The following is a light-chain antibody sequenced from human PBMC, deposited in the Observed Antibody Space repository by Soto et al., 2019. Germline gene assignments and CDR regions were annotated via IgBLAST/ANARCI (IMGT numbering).Light chain of an antibody. J-gene: IGLJ2*01. Sequence: QSALTQPASVSGSLGQSITISCTGTSSDVGDYNYVSWYQQHPGKAPKLIIYGVSNRPSGISNRFSGSKSGNTASLTISGLQAEDEAEYYCSSYTSTNTLVFGGGTKLTVL. CDR1: SSDVGDYNY. V-gene: IGLV2-14*03. CDR2: GVS. CDR3: SSYTSTNTLV.